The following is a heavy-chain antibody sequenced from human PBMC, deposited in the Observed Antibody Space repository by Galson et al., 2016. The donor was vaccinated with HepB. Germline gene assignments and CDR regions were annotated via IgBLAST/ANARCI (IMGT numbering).Heavy chain of an antibody. V-gene: IGHV5-51*01. D-gene: IGHD3-9*01. CDR3: ARHEADLYNIFTGHSALRGIDY. CDR2: IYPGDSDT. J-gene: IGHJ4*02. Sequence: QSGAEVKKPGESLKISCKASGYNFNTYWIGWVRQMPGKGLEWMGVIYPGDSDTRYSPSFEGQVTISADRSISTAYLQWSRLLASDTAIYYCARHEADLYNIFTGHSALRGIDYWGRGSLVTVSS. CDR1: GYNFNTYW.